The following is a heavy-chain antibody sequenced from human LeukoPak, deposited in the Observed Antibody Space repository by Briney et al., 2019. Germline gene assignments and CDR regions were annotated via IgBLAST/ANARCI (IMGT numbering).Heavy chain of an antibody. Sequence: SETLSLTCTVSGVSISDYYWGWVRQPPGKGLEWLGYIYTSGSTNYNPSLKSRVTISADTSKNQFSLKLSSVPAAHTAVYYCARHRSPTSSSFFDSWGQGTLVSVSS. D-gene: IGHD6-6*01. CDR2: IYTSGST. CDR1: GVSISDYY. V-gene: IGHV4-4*09. CDR3: ARHRSPTSSSFFDS. J-gene: IGHJ5*01.